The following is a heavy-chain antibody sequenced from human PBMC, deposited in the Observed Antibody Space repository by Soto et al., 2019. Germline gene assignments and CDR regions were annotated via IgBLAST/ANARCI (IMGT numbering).Heavy chain of an antibody. CDR1: GFTFGAYV. Sequence: HPGGSLRLSCAASGFTFGAYVMHWVRQAPGKGLEWVAVFWYDGSNKYYADSVKGRFTISRDNSKNTAYLQMSSLRPEDTAVYYCVKGEYYYDGSAYYPFDYWGQGRMVTLSS. D-gene: IGHD3-22*01. J-gene: IGHJ4*02. CDR2: FWYDGSNK. V-gene: IGHV3-30*02. CDR3: VKGEYYYDGSAYYPFDY.